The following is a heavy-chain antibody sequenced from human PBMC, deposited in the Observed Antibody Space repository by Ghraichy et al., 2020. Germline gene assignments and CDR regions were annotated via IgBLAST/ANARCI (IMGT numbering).Heavy chain of an antibody. CDR1: GFTFSSYA. J-gene: IGHJ3*02. V-gene: IGHV3-23*01. Sequence: GGSLRLSCAASGFTFSSYAMSWVRQAPGKGLEWVSAISGSGGSTYYADSVKGRFTISRDNSKNTLYLQMNSLRAEDTAVYYCAKDLVVAATHIVDAFDIWGQGTMVTVSS. D-gene: IGHD2-15*01. CDR2: ISGSGGST. CDR3: AKDLVVAATHIVDAFDI.